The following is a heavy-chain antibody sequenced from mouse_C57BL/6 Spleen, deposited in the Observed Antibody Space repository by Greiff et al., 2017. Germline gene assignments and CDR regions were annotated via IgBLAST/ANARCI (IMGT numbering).Heavy chain of an antibody. D-gene: IGHD2-3*01. Sequence: QVQLQQSGPELVKPGASVKLSCKASGYAFSSSWMNWVKQRPGKGLEWIGRIYPGDGDTNYNGKFKGKATLTADKSSSTAYMQLSSLTSEDSAVYFCAVYDGYYFDYWGQGTTLTVSS. CDR3: AVYDGYYFDY. V-gene: IGHV1-82*01. CDR2: IYPGDGDT. CDR1: GYAFSSSW. J-gene: IGHJ2*01.